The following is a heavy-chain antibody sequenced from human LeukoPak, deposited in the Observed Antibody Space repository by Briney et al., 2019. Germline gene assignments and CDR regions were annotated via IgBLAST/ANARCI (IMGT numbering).Heavy chain of an antibody. CDR1: GFTFSSYW. CDR2: IKQDGSEE. J-gene: IGHJ4*02. Sequence: GGSLRLSCAASGFTFSSYWMSWVRQAPGKGLEWVANIKQDGSEEYYVDSVKGRFTISRDNAKNSLYLQMNSLRAEDTAVYYCARDSAKTTVTTLDYWGQGTLVTVSS. D-gene: IGHD4-17*01. CDR3: ARDSAKTTVTTLDY. V-gene: IGHV3-7*01.